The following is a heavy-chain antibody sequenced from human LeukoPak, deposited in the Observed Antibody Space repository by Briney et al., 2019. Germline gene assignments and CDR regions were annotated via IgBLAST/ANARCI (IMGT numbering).Heavy chain of an antibody. Sequence: SETLSLTCTVSGGSISNSSYYWGWIRLPPGKGLECIGTIYYTGNTNYNPSLKSRVSISVDTSNNHFSLTLSSVTAADTAVYYCARVEDSGYDYRGWFDPWGQGTLVTVSS. CDR2: IYYTGNT. CDR3: ARVEDSGYDYRGWFDP. J-gene: IGHJ5*02. D-gene: IGHD5-12*01. CDR1: GGSISNSSYY. V-gene: IGHV4-39*07.